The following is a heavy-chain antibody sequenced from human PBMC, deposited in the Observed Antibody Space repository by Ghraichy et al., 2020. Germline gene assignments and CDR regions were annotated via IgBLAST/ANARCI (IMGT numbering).Heavy chain of an antibody. Sequence: GGSLRLSCVGSGFSFDGYNMNWVRQAPGKSLEWVSCITSSGRTIAYADSVRGRFTISRDNAQNSLYLQMKSLRDEDTAVYYCARGSMVVRYFYYDVMDVWGQGTTVTVSS. V-gene: IGHV3-48*02. J-gene: IGHJ6*02. D-gene: IGHD2-21*01. CDR1: GFSFDGYN. CDR3: ARGSMVVRYFYYDVMDV. CDR2: ITSSGRTI.